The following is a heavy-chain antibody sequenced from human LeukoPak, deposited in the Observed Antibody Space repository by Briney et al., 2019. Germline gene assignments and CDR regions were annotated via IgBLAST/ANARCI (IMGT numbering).Heavy chain of an antibody. CDR1: GGSISSGSYY. CDR2: IYTSGST. J-gene: IGHJ4*02. CDR3: ANSIDFDYGDYYFDY. Sequence: PSQTLSLTCTVSGGSISSGSYYWSWIRQPAGKGLEWIGRIYTSGSTNYNPSLKSRVTISLDTSKNQFSLKLSSVTAADTAVYYCANSIDFDYGDYYFDYWGQGALVTVSS. D-gene: IGHD4-17*01. V-gene: IGHV4-61*02.